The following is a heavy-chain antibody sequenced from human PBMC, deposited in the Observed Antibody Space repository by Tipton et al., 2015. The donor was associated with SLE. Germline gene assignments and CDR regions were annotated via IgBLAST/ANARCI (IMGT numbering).Heavy chain of an antibody. CDR2: INHVGRT. CDR1: GESLGGYY. V-gene: IGHV4-34*01. D-gene: IGHD1-7*01. CDR3: ARRYYWNYTDYFEY. J-gene: IGHJ4*01. Sequence: LRLSCADYGESLGGYYWGWIRQSPGKWLAWIDDINHVGRTNYNPSLRSRATISIDTSKNQFSLKLTSVTAADTAVYYCARRYYWNYTDYFEYWGHGTPVHVST.